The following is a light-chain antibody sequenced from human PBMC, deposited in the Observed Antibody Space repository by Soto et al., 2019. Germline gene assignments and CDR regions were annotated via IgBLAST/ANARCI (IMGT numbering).Light chain of an antibody. CDR1: QGISSY. Sequence: AILMTQSPSSFSASTGDRVTITCRASQGISSYLAWYQQKPGKAPKLLIYAASTLQSGVPSRFSGSGSGTDFTLTISCLQSEDFATYYCQQYYSYLWTFGQGTKVEIK. J-gene: IGKJ1*01. CDR2: AAS. V-gene: IGKV1-8*01. CDR3: QQYYSYLWT.